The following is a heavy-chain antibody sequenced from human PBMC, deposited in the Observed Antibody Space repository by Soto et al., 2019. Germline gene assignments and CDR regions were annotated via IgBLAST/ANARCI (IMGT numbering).Heavy chain of an antibody. CDR1: GGSISSSSYY. CDR2: IYYSGST. D-gene: IGHD6-19*01. CDR3: ARGPIAVAGRNWFDP. V-gene: IGHV4-39*01. J-gene: IGHJ5*02. Sequence: PSETLSLTCTVSGGSISSSSYYWGWIRQPPGKGLEWIGSIYYSGSTYYNPSLKSRVTISVDTSNNQFSLKLSSVTAADTAVYYCARGPIAVAGRNWFDPWGQGTLVTVSS.